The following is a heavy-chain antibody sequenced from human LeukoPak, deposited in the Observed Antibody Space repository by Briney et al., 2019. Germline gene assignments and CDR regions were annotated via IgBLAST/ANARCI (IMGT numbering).Heavy chain of an antibody. J-gene: IGHJ4*02. Sequence: GGSLRLSCAASGFSFSNYWMGWVRQAPGKGLEWVSYISSSSTIIYYADSVKGRFTISRDNAKNSLYLQMNSLRAEDTALYYCARVGSRIAAAGTVYWGQGTLVTVSS. V-gene: IGHV3-48*01. CDR3: ARVGSRIAAAGTVY. CDR1: GFSFSNYW. D-gene: IGHD6-13*01. CDR2: ISSSSTII.